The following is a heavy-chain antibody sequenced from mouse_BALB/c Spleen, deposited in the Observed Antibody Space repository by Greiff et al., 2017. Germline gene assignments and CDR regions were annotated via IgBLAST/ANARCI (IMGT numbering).Heavy chain of an antibody. J-gene: IGHJ4*01. CDR3: ARSRHYYAMDY. CDR2: INPGSGGT. V-gene: IGHV1-54*01. Sequence: QVQLKESGAELVRPGTSVKVSCKASGYAFTNYLIEWVKQRPGQGLEWIGVINPGSGGTNYNEKFKGKATLTADKSSSTAYMQLSSLTSDDSAVYFCARSRHYYAMDYWGQGTSVTVSS. CDR1: GYAFTNYL.